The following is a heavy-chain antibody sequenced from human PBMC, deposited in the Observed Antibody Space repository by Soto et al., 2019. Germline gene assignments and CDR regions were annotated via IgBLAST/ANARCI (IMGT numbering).Heavy chain of an antibody. J-gene: IGHJ4*02. V-gene: IGHV3-30-3*01. CDR3: ARDLSFDIVATLISG. Sequence: QVQLVESGGGVVQPGRSLRLSCAASGFTFSSYAMHWVRQAPGKGLEWVAVISYDGSNKYYADSVKGRFTISRDNSKNTLYLQMNSLRAEDTAVYYWARDLSFDIVATLISGWGQGTLFTVSS. CDR2: ISYDGSNK. CDR1: GFTFSSYA. D-gene: IGHD5-12*01.